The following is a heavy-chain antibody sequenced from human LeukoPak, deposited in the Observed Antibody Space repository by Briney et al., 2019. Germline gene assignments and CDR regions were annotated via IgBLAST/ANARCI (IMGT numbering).Heavy chain of an antibody. Sequence: ASQTLSLTCTVSGGSMRSGDYFWTWIRQPAGEGLEWIGRIYTSGSSNYNPSLKSRVTISVDTSKNQFSLKLSSVTAADTAVYYCARGVWLRMGYYYGMDVWGQGTTVTVSS. J-gene: IGHJ6*02. D-gene: IGHD5-12*01. V-gene: IGHV4-61*02. CDR3: ARGVWLRMGYYYGMDV. CDR1: GGSMRSGDYF. CDR2: IYTSGSS.